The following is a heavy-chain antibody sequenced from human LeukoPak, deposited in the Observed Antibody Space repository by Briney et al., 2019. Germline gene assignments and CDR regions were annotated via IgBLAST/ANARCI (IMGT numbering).Heavy chain of an antibody. CDR3: ARGQFWSGYSI. Sequence: DSVKGRFTFSRDNSKNTLYLQMNSLRPEDTAVYYCARGQFWSGYSIWGQGTLVTVSS. D-gene: IGHD3-3*02. J-gene: IGHJ4*02. V-gene: IGHV3-30*01.